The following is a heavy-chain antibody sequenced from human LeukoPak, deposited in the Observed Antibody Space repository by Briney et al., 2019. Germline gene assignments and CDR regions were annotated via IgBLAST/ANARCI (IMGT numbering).Heavy chain of an antibody. CDR2: ISSSGSTI. CDR1: GFTVSSNY. CDR3: ANYYDSSGYYPDY. D-gene: IGHD3-22*01. Sequence: GGSLRLSCAASGFTVSSNYMSWVRQAPGKGLEWVSYISSSGSTIYYADSVKGRFTISRDNAKNSLYLQMNSLRAEDTAVYYCANYYDSSGYYPDYWGQGTLVTVSS. J-gene: IGHJ4*02. V-gene: IGHV3-11*01.